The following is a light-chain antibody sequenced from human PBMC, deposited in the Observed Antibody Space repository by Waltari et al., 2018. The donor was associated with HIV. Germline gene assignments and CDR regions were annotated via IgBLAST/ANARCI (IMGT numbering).Light chain of an antibody. CDR2: DVN. CDR3: CSYAGDSVV. V-gene: IGLV2-11*01. Sequence: QSALTQPRSVSGSPGQLVALSCTGTSSDVGGYNYVSWYQQHPGKAPKLMLSDVNKRPSGVPDRFSGSKSGNTASLTISGLQAEDEADYYCCSYAGDSVVFGGGTKLTVL. J-gene: IGLJ2*01. CDR1: SSDVGGYNY.